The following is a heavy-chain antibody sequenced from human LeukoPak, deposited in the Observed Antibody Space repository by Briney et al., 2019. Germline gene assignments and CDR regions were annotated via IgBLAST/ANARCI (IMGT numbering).Heavy chain of an antibody. V-gene: IGHV1-58*02. Sequence: SVKVSCKASGFTFTSSAMQWVRQARGQRLEWIGWIVVGSGNTNYAQKFQGRVTMTRDTSTSTVYMELSSLRSEDTAVYYCARATTVEMATGDAFDIWGQGTMVTVSS. D-gene: IGHD5-24*01. CDR3: ARATTVEMATGDAFDI. CDR2: IVVGSGNT. CDR1: GFTFTSSA. J-gene: IGHJ3*02.